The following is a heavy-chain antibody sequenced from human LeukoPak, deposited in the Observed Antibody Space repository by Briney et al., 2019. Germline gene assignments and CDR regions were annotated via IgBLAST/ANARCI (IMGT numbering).Heavy chain of an antibody. Sequence: SETLSLTCSVSGDALSTYYWNWIRQIPGKGLEWIGYISCGTTAYNPSLKSRVTISVDTSRNEFSLKLTSVTAEDTAVDFCARDQAHSYGRYFDPWSQGTLVTVSS. CDR2: ISCGTT. D-gene: IGHD5-18*01. V-gene: IGHV4-59*01. CDR3: ARDQAHSYGRYFDP. J-gene: IGHJ4*02. CDR1: GDALSTYY.